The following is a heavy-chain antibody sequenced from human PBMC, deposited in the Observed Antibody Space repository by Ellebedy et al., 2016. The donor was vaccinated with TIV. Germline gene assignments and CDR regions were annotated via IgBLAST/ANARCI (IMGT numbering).Heavy chain of an antibody. D-gene: IGHD3-10*01. CDR3: ARHRRVAGEFDY. Sequence: MPSETLSLTCAVYGGSFSGYCWSWIRQPPGKGLAWIGEINHSVSTNYNPSLKSRVTISVDTSKNQFSLKLSSVTAADTAVYYCARHRRVAGEFDYWGLGTLVTVSS. CDR2: INHSVST. J-gene: IGHJ4*02. V-gene: IGHV4-34*01. CDR1: GGSFSGYC.